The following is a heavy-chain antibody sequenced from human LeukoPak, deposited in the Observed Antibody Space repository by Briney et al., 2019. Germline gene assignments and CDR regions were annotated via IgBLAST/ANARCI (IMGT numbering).Heavy chain of an antibody. Sequence: GRSLRLSCAASGFTFSSYAMHWVRQAPGKGLEWVAVISYDGSNKYYADSVKGRFTISRDNSKNTLYLQMNSLRAEDTAVYYCARAYYDFWSGYYYGMDVWGQGTTVTVSS. CDR3: ARAYYDFWSGYYYGMDV. CDR1: GFTFSSYA. D-gene: IGHD3-3*01. V-gene: IGHV3-30-3*01. CDR2: ISYDGSNK. J-gene: IGHJ6*02.